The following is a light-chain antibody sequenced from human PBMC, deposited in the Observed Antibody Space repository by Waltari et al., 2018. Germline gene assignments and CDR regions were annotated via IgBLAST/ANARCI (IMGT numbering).Light chain of an antibody. CDR3: SSYAGTNNLVV. J-gene: IGLJ2*01. CDR2: EVN. V-gene: IGLV2-8*01. Sequence: QSALTQPPSASGSPGQSVPLSRYPQRPGKAPKLMIFEVNKWPSGVLDRFSGSKSGNTASLTIFGLRPEDEADYYCSSYAGTNNLVVFGGGTKLTVL.